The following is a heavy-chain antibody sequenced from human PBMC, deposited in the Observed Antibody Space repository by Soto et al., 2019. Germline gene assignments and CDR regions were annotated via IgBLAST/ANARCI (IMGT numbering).Heavy chain of an antibody. CDR3: TTVSRWEDNNFV. J-gene: IGHJ4*02. CDR1: GFTFSSYS. D-gene: IGHD1-26*01. Sequence: EVQLVESGGGLVQPGWSLRLSCAASGFTFSSYSMNWVRQAPGKGLEWVSCIGTSSSTIYYADSVKGRFTISRDNAKNSLYLQMNRLRDEDTAVYYCTTVSRWEDNNFVWGQGNRVTVSS. V-gene: IGHV3-48*02. CDR2: IGTSSSTI.